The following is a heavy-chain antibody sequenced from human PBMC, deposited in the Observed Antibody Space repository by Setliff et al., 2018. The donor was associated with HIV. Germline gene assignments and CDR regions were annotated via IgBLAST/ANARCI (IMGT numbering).Heavy chain of an antibody. CDR2: INAGNGNT. D-gene: IGHD3-10*01. J-gene: IGHJ4*02. CDR3: ARGTYYYGSGSYYRLDY. V-gene: IGHV1-3*01. Sequence: ASVKVSCKASGYTFTSYAMHWVRQAPGQRLEWMGWINAGNGNTKYSQKFQGRVTITRDTSASTAYMELSSLRSEDTAVYYCARGTYYYGSGSYYRLDYWGQGTLVT. CDR1: GYTFTSYA.